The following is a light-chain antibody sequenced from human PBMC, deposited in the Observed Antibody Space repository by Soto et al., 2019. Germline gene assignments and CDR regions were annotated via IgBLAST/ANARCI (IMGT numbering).Light chain of an antibody. J-gene: IGLJ2*01. CDR3: QTWGTGTHGV. V-gene: IGLV4-69*01. CDR1: SGHSSYA. Sequence: QPVLTQSPSASASLGASVKLTCTLSSGHSSYAIAWYQQQPEKGPRYLMKLNSDGSHSKGDGIPDRFSGSSSGAERYLTISSLQSEDEADYYCQTWGTGTHGVFGGGTKLTVL. CDR2: LNSDGSH.